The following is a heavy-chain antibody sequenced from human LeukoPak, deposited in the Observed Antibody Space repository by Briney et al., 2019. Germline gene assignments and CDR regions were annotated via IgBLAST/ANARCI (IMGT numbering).Heavy chain of an antibody. J-gene: IGHJ4*02. V-gene: IGHV3-74*01. Sequence: PGGSLRLSCAASGFTFDDYAMHWVRQAPGKGLVWVSRINSDGSSTSYADSVKGRFTISRDNAKNTLYLQMNSLRAEDTAVYYCARDQYSSGWYSLDYWGQGTLVTVSS. CDR3: ARDQYSSGWYSLDY. D-gene: IGHD6-19*01. CDR2: INSDGSST. CDR1: GFTFDDYA.